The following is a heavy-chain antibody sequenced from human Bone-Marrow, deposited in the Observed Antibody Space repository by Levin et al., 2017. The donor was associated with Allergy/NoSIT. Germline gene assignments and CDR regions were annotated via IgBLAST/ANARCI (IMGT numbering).Heavy chain of an antibody. CDR2: IYSGGST. V-gene: IGHV3-53*01. CDR1: GFTVSSNY. J-gene: IGHJ4*02. Sequence: SGGSLRLSCAASGFTVSSNYMSWVRQAPGKGLEWVSVIYSGGSTYYADSVKGRFTISRDNSKNTLYLQMNSLRAEDTAVYYCARLRSSSSGLIDYWGQGTLVTVSS. CDR3: ARLRSSSSGLIDY. D-gene: IGHD6-6*01.